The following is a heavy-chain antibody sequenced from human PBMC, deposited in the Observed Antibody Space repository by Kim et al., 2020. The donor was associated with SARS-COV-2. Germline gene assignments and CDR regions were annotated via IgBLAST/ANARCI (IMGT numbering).Heavy chain of an antibody. CDR1: GFTFSDYY. J-gene: IGHJ5*02. Sequence: GGSLRLSCAASGFTFSDYYMTWIRQAPGKGLEWISYISRGSSNIFYAASVKGRFTISRDDAKNLVFLQMNSLRVEDTAVYYCAREGSSPYYTWFDPWG. CDR3: AREGSSPYYTWFDP. V-gene: IGHV3-11*01. D-gene: IGHD3-22*01. CDR2: ISRGSSNI.